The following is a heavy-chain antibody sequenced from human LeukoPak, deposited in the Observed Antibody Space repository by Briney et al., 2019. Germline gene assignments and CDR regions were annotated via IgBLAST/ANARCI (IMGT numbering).Heavy chain of an antibody. J-gene: IGHJ4*02. CDR2: ITTSGTST. V-gene: IGHV3-48*03. CDR1: GFTFSSYE. D-gene: IGHD6-13*01. CDR3: ARSIGAAYFDN. Sequence: GGSLRLSCATSGFTFSSYEMNWVRQAPGKGLEWISYITTSGTSTYYADSVKGRFTISRDNGKTALSLQMNSLRAEDTAVYYCARSIGAAYFDNWGQGTLVTVSS.